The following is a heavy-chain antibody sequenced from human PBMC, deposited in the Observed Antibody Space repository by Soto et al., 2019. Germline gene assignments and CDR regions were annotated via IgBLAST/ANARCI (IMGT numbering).Heavy chain of an antibody. CDR2: IYATGTT. V-gene: IGHV4-4*07. D-gene: IGHD1-1*01. CDR3: VRYGTKTLRDWFDP. CDR1: GASISGFY. J-gene: IGHJ5*02. Sequence: TLSLTCTVSGASISGFYWSWIRKSAGKGLEWIGRIYATGTTDYNPSLKSRVMMSVDTSKKQFSLKLRSVTAADTAVYYCVRYGTKTLRDWFDPWGQGISVTGSS.